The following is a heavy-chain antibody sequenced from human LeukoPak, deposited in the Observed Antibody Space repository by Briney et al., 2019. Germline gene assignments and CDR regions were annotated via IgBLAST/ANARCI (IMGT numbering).Heavy chain of an antibody. CDR2: ISGSGGRT. Sequence: GGSLRLSCAASGFTFSSYAMSWVRQAPGKGLEWVSAISGSGGRTYYADSVKGRFTISRDNSMDTLYLQMNSLRADDTAVYYCAKGARWELPLDYWGQGALVTVSS. J-gene: IGHJ4*02. D-gene: IGHD1-26*01. CDR3: AKGARWELPLDY. V-gene: IGHV3-23*01. CDR1: GFTFSSYA.